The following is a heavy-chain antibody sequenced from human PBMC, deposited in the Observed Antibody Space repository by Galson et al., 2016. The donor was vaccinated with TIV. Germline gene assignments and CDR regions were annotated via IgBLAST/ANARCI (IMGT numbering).Heavy chain of an antibody. Sequence: SLRLPCAASGVTFSSYAMSWVRQAPGKGLEWVSSISGSGGNTYYANSVKGRFTISRDNSKNTLYLQINSLRAEDTAIYYCAKEPGPDPSYYYGVDVWGRGTTVTVSS. V-gene: IGHV3-23*01. CDR3: AKEPGPDPSYYYGVDV. J-gene: IGHJ6*02. CDR1: GVTFSSYA. CDR2: ISGSGGNT. D-gene: IGHD1-14*01.